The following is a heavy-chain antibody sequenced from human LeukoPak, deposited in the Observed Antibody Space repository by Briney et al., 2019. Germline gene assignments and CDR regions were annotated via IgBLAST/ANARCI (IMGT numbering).Heavy chain of an antibody. CDR2: IIPIFGTA. CDR3: AREKYYYGSGSLNHNYYYYYMDV. J-gene: IGHJ6*03. CDR1: GYTFTSYD. D-gene: IGHD3-10*01. Sequence: ASVKVSCKASGYTFTSYDINWVRQAPGQGLEWMGGIIPIFGTANYAQKFQGRVTITADKSTSTAYMELSSLRSEDTAVYYCAREKYYYGSGSLNHNYYYYYMDVWGKGTTVTVSS. V-gene: IGHV1-69*06.